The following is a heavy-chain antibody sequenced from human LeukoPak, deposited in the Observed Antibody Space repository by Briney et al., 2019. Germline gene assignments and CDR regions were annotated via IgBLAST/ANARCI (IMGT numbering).Heavy chain of an antibody. CDR1: GGTFSSYA. CDR3: ASRLYHRNTRCRNFPLAY. J-gene: IGHJ4*02. Sequence: SVKVSCKASGGTFSSYAINWVRQAPGQGLEWMGGIIPIFGTANYAQKFQDRVTITADESTSTAYMELSSLRSEDTAIYYCASRLYHRNTRCRNFPLAYWGQGTLVTVSS. D-gene: IGHD2-2*01. CDR2: IIPIFGTA. V-gene: IGHV1-69*01.